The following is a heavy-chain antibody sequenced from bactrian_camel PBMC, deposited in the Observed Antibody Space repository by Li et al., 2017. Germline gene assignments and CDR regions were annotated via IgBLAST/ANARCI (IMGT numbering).Heavy chain of an antibody. CDR2: IAGDGRT. CDR1: SYTYSRYC. J-gene: IGHJ4*01. V-gene: IGHV3S55*01. Sequence: HVQLVESGGGSVQAGGSLRLSCAAPSYTYSRYCMAWFRRLPGQEREGVAAIAGDGRTDYADSVKGRFTISRDGAKNIIALQMHSLKPEDTATYYCAADLVTDEPSLVEREYYYWGQGTQVTVS. CDR3: AADLVTDEPSLVEREYYY. D-gene: IGHD1*01.